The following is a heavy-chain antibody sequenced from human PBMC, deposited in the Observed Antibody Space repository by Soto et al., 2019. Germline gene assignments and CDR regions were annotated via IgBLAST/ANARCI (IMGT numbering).Heavy chain of an antibody. D-gene: IGHD1-26*01. CDR2: MNPNSGNT. CDR1: GYTFTSYD. V-gene: IGHV1-8*01. J-gene: IGHJ1*01. CDR3: ARSIVGATVLN. Sequence: ASVKVSCKAAGYTFTSYDINWVRHASGQGLEWMGWMNPNSGNTGYAQKFQGRVTMTRNTSISTAYMELSRLRSEDTAVYYCARSIVGATVLNWGQGTLVTVSS.